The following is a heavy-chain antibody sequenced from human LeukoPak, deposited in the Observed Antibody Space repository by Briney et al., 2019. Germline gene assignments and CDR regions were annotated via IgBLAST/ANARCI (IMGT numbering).Heavy chain of an antibody. CDR2: ISSSGSTI. CDR3: RVESADTAMVSLADY. Sequence: GGSLRLSCAASGFTFSDYYMSWIRQAPGKGLEWVSYISSSGSTIYYADSVKGRFTISRDNAKNSLYLQMNSLRAEDTAVYYCRVESADTAMVSLADYWGQGTLVTVSS. J-gene: IGHJ4*02. V-gene: IGHV3-11*01. CDR1: GFTFSDYY. D-gene: IGHD5-18*01.